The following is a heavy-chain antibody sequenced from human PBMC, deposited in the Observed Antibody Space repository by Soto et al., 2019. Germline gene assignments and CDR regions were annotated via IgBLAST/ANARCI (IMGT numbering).Heavy chain of an antibody. D-gene: IGHD4-17*01. CDR3: AKDPGGDSYYYCYYMDV. V-gene: IGHV3-23*01. J-gene: IGHJ6*03. CDR2: ISGSGGST. Sequence: EVQLLESGGGLVHPGGSLRLSCAVSGFTFSSYAMSWVRQAPGKGLEWVSAISGSGGSTYYADSVKGRFTISRDNSKNTLYLQMNSLRAEDTAVYYCAKDPGGDSYYYCYYMDVWGKGTTVTVSS. CDR1: GFTFSSYA.